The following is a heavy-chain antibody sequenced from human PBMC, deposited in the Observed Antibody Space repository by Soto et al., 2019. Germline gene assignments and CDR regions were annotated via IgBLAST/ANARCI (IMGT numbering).Heavy chain of an antibody. CDR3: AREGSYYFDSRLDS. CDR2: INPHVGST. Sequence: QVQLVQSGAEVKKPGATMKVSCRASGYVLTDHWMHWVRQAPGQGLEWMGIINPHVGSTSYSQTLQGRVTITSDTSTNTVYMESRSLKSDDSAVYYCAREGSYYFDSRLDSWAQGTLVTVST. J-gene: IGHJ4*02. CDR1: GYVLTDHW. D-gene: IGHD3-22*01. V-gene: IGHV1-46*04.